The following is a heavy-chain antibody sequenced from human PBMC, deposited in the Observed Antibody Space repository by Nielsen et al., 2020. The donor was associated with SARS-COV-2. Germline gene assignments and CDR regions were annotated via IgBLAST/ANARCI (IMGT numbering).Heavy chain of an antibody. Sequence: SLKISCAASGFTFDDYAMHWVRQAPGKGLEWVSGISWNSGSIGYADSVKGRFTISRDNAKNSLYLQMNSLRAEDTALYYCAMGRGPAHYYYGMDVWGQGTTVTVSS. D-gene: IGHD3-10*01. CDR1: GFTFDDYA. CDR3: AMGRGPAHYYYGMDV. V-gene: IGHV3-9*01. CDR2: ISWNSGSI. J-gene: IGHJ6*02.